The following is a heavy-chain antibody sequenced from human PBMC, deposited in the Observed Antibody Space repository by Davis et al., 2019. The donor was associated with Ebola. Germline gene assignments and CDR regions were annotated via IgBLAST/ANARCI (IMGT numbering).Heavy chain of an antibody. J-gene: IGHJ4*02. Sequence: PGGSLRLSCAASGFTFSSYGMHWVRQAPGKGLEWVAVISYDGSNKYYADSVKGRFTISRDNSKNTLYLQMNSLRAEDTAVYYCAKDWGYCSSTSCPFSFDYWGQGTLVTVSS. CDR1: GFTFSSYG. D-gene: IGHD2-2*01. V-gene: IGHV3-30*18. CDR2: ISYDGSNK. CDR3: AKDWGYCSSTSCPFSFDY.